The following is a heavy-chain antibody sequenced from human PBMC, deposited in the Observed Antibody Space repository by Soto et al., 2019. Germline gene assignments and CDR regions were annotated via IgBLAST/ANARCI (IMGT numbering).Heavy chain of an antibody. Sequence: GGSLRLSCAASGFTFSSYGMHWVRQAPGKGLEWVAVISYDGSNKYYADSVKGRFTISRDNSKNTLYLQMNSLRAEDTAVYYCANTDYKASGMDVWGQGTTVTVSS. D-gene: IGHD4-4*01. CDR2: ISYDGSNK. CDR1: GFTFSSYG. V-gene: IGHV3-30*18. CDR3: ANTDYKASGMDV. J-gene: IGHJ6*02.